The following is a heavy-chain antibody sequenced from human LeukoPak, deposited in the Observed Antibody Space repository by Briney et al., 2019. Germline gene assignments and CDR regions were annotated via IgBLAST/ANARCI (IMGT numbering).Heavy chain of an antibody. Sequence: SETLSVTCTVSGGSISSGSYYWSWIRQPAGKGLEWIGRIYTSGSTNYNPSLKSRVTISVDTSKNQFSLKLSSVTAADTAVYYCARGSSSSWYYYMDVWGKGTTVTVSS. V-gene: IGHV4-61*02. CDR3: ARGSSSSWYYYMDV. D-gene: IGHD6-6*01. J-gene: IGHJ6*03. CDR1: GGSISSGSYY. CDR2: IYTSGST.